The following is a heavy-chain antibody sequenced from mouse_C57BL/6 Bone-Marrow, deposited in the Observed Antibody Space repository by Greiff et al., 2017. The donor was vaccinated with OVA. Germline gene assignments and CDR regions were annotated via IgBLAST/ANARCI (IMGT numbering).Heavy chain of an antibody. CDR2: IHPNSGST. V-gene: IGHV1-64*01. Sequence: QVQLQQPGAELVKPGASVKLSCKASGYTFTSYWMHWVKQRPGQGLEWIGMIHPNSGSTNYNEKFKSKATLTVDKSSSTAYMQLSSLTSEDSAVYYCARRDGYYVPCDYWGQGTTRTVSS. D-gene: IGHD2-3*01. J-gene: IGHJ2*01. CDR1: GYTFTSYW. CDR3: ARRDGYYVPCDY.